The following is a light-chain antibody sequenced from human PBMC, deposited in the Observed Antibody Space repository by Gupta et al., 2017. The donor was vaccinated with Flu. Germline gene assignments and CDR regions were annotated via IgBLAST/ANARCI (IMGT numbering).Light chain of an antibody. CDR2: EVS. CDR1: SSDVGGYYL. J-gene: IGLJ3*02. Sequence: QSALTQPGSVSGSPGQSITISCTGTSSDVGGYYLVSWYQQHPGRAPKLMISEVSNRPSGVSNRFSGSKSGNTAALTISGLQAEDEAHYYCSSYTSSNSHWVFGGGTILTVL. CDR3: SSYTSSNSHWV. V-gene: IGLV2-14*01.